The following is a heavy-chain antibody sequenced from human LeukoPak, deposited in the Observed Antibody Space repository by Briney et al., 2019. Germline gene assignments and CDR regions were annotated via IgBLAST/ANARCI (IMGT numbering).Heavy chain of an antibody. CDR3: ARLYCSGGSCYFDY. CDR2: ISSSSSTI. J-gene: IGHJ4*02. CDR1: GFTFSSYS. Sequence: GGSLRLSCAASGFTFSSYSMNSVRQAPGKGLEWVSYISSSSSTIYYADSVKGRFTISRDNAKNSLYLQMNSLRAEDTAVYYCARLYCSGGSCYFDYWGQGTLVTVSS. V-gene: IGHV3-48*01. D-gene: IGHD2-15*01.